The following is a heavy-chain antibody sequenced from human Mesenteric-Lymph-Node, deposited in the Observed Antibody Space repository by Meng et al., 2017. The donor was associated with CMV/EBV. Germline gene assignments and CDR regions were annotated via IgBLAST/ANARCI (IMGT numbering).Heavy chain of an antibody. J-gene: IGHJ6*02. Sequence: ASVKVSCKASGYTFTSYDINWVRQATGQGLEWMGWMNPNSGNTGYAQKFQGRVTITRNTSISTAYMELSSLRSDDTAVYYCASSVVPAANHYYYYYGMDVWGQGTTVTVSS. CDR2: MNPNSGNT. CDR3: ASSVVPAANHYYYYYGMDV. V-gene: IGHV1-8*03. D-gene: IGHD2-2*01. CDR1: GYTFTSYD.